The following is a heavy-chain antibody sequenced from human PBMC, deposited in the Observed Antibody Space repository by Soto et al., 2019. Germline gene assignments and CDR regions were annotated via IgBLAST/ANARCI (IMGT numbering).Heavy chain of an antibody. V-gene: IGHV3-23*01. D-gene: IGHD1-7*01. Sequence: EVQLLESGGGLVQPGGSLRLSCAASGFTFSSYAMSWVRQAPGKGLEWVSAISGSGGSTYYADSVKGRFTISRDNSKNTLYLQMDSLRAEDTAVYYCAKSLELQYDFDYWGQGTLVTVSS. CDR2: ISGSGGST. J-gene: IGHJ4*02. CDR1: GFTFSSYA. CDR3: AKSLELQYDFDY.